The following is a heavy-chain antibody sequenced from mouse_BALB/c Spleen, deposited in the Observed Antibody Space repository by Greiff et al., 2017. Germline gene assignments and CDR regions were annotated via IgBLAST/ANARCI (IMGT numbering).Heavy chain of an antibody. J-gene: IGHJ3*01. CDR3: ARYDYGNRGFAY. V-gene: IGHV3-8*02. D-gene: IGHD2-1*01. CDR2: ISYSGSS. Sequence: VQLKESGPSLVKPSQTLSLTCSVTGDSITSGYWNWIRKFPGNKLEYMGYISYSGSSYYNPSLKSRISITRDTSKNQYYLQLNSVTTEDTATYYCARYDYGNRGFAYWGQGTLVTVSA. CDR1: GDSITSGY.